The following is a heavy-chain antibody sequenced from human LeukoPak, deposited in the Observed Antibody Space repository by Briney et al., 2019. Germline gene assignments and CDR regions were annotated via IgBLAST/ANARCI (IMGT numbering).Heavy chain of an antibody. CDR3: ARRYYDYIWWSYRPTYFDY. J-gene: IGHJ4*02. CDR2: INHSGST. Sequence: PSETLSLTCAVYGGSFSGYYWSWIRQPPGKGLEWIGEINHSGSTNYNPSLKSRVTISVDTSKNQFSLKLSSVTAADTAVYYCARRYYDYIWWSYRPTYFDYWGQGTLVTVSS. D-gene: IGHD3-16*02. CDR1: GGSFSGYY. V-gene: IGHV4-34*01.